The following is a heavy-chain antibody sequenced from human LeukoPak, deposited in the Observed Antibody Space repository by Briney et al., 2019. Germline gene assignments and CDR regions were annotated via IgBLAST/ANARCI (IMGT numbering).Heavy chain of an antibody. CDR3: ARGSGYDLDY. CDR1: GFTFSSYW. Sequence: PGGSLRLSCAASGFTFSSYWTSWVGQAPGEGLVWVANIKQDGSEKYYVDSVKGRFTISRDNAKNSLYLQMNSLRAEDTAVYYCARGSGYDLDYWGQGTLVTVSS. D-gene: IGHD5-12*01. CDR2: IKQDGSEK. V-gene: IGHV3-7*04. J-gene: IGHJ4*02.